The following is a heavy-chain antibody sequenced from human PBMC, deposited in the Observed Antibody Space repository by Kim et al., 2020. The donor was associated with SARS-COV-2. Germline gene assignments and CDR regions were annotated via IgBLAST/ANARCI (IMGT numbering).Heavy chain of an antibody. Sequence: ASVKVSCKASGYTFTSYYMHWVRQAPGQGLEWMGIINPSGGSTSYAQKFQGRVTMTRDTSTSTVYMELSSLRSEDTAVYYCASQDDYGDYQTNFDYWGQGTLVTVSS. D-gene: IGHD4-17*01. CDR2: INPSGGST. CDR1: GYTFTSYY. CDR3: ASQDDYGDYQTNFDY. J-gene: IGHJ4*02. V-gene: IGHV1-46*01.